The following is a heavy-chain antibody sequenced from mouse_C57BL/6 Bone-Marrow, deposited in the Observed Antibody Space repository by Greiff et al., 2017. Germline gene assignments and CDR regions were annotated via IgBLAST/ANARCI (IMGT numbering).Heavy chain of an antibody. J-gene: IGHJ2*01. CDR1: GYTFTSYW. CDR2: IHPNSGST. Sequence: QVQLQQPGAELVKPGASVKLSCKASGYTFTSYWMHWVKQRPGQGLEWIGMIHPNSGSTNYNEKVKSKATLTVDKSSSTAYMQLSSLTSEDSAFYYCARSEYYDPEYYFDDWGQGTTLTVSS. V-gene: IGHV1-64*01. CDR3: ARSEYYDPEYYFDD. D-gene: IGHD1-1*01.